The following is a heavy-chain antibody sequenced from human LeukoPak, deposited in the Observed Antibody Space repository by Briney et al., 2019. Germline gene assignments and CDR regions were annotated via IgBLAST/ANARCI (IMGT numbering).Heavy chain of an antibody. CDR1: GFTLSSYG. J-gene: IGHJ4*02. Sequence: GRSLRLSCVASGFTLSSYGMHWVRQAPGKGLEWVAVISYDGTNKYYADSVRGRFTISRDNSKNTLYLQMDSLRTEDTAVYYCARVELYASGWYGSVDYWGQGTLVAVSS. CDR3: ARVELYASGWYGSVDY. D-gene: IGHD6-19*01. CDR2: ISYDGTNK. V-gene: IGHV3-30*03.